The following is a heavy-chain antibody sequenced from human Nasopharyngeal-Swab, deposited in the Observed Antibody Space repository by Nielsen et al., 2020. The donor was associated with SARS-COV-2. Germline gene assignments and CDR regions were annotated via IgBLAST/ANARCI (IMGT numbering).Heavy chain of an antibody. CDR1: GFTFNNYN. CDR2: ISSSSSYI. D-gene: IGHD3-3*01. CDR3: ARDGLDYDFWSAHFMDV. Sequence: GESLKISCAASGFTFNNYNFNWVRQAPEKGLEWVSSISSSSSYIYYADSVKGRFTISRDNAKNSLYLQMNSLRAEDTAVYYCARDGLDYDFWSAHFMDVWGQGTTVTVSS. J-gene: IGHJ6*02. V-gene: IGHV3-21*01.